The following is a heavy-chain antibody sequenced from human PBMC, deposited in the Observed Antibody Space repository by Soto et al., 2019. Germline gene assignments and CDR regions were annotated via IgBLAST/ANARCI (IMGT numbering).Heavy chain of an antibody. Sequence: GGSLRLSCAASGFTFDDYAMHWVRQAPGKGLEWVSGISWNSGSIGYADSVKGRFTISRDNAKNSLYLQMNSLRAEDTALYYCAQGTRDIVVVPAAVDVWGKGTTVTVSS. CDR1: GFTFDDYA. CDR3: AQGTRDIVVVPAAVDV. J-gene: IGHJ6*04. D-gene: IGHD2-2*01. CDR2: ISWNSGSI. V-gene: IGHV3-9*01.